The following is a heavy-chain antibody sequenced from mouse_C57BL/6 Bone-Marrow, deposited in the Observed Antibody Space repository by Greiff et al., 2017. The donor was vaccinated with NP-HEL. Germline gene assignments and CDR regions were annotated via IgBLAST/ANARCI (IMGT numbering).Heavy chain of an antibody. V-gene: IGHV2-4*01. CDR1: GFSLTSYG. Sequence: QVQLKESGPGLVQPSQSLSITCTVSGFSLTSYGVHWVRQPPGKGLEWLGVIWSGGGTDYNAAFISRLSISKDNSKSQVFFKMNSLQADDTAIYYCLGLYYLFAYWGQGTLVTVSA. D-gene: IGHD1-1*01. CDR3: LGLYYLFAY. J-gene: IGHJ3*01. CDR2: IWSGGGT.